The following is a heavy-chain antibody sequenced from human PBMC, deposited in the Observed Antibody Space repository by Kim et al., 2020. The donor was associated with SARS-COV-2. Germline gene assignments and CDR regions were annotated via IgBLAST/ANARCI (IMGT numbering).Heavy chain of an antibody. D-gene: IGHD6-19*01. CDR1: GDSVSSNSAA. CDR2: TYYRSKWYN. Sequence: SQTLSLTCAISGDSVSSNSAAWDWIRQSPSRGLEWRGRTYYRSKWYNDYAVSVKSRITINPDTSKNQFSLQLNSVTPEDTAVYYCARGRQWLVNVDIDYWGQGTLVTVSS. CDR3: ARGRQWLVNVDIDY. J-gene: IGHJ4*02. V-gene: IGHV6-1*01.